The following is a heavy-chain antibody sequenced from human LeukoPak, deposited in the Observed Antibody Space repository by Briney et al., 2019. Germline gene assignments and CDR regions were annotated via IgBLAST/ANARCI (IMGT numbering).Heavy chain of an antibody. D-gene: IGHD2-15*01. J-gene: IGHJ6*03. CDR3: ARVPAASRGYYYYYYMDV. Sequence: QPGGSLRLSCAASGFTFSSYSMNWVRQAPGKGLEWVSYISSSSSTIYYADSVKGRFTISRDNAKNSLYLQMNSLRAEDTAVYYCARVPAASRGYYYYYYMDVWGKGTTVTVSS. CDR1: GFTFSSYS. V-gene: IGHV3-48*04. CDR2: ISSSSSTI.